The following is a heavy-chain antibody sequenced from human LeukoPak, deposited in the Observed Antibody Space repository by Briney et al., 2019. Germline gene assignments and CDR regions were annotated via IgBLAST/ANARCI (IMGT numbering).Heavy chain of an antibody. D-gene: IGHD2-2*01. Sequence: ASVKVSCKASGYTFTGYYMHWVRQAPGQGLEWMGWINPNSGGTNYAQKFQGRVTMTRDTSISTGYMELSRLRSDDTAVYYCAREMGHIVVVPAAISEPFDYWGQGTLVTVSS. J-gene: IGHJ4*02. CDR3: AREMGHIVVVPAAISEPFDY. V-gene: IGHV1-2*02. CDR2: INPNSGGT. CDR1: GYTFTGYY.